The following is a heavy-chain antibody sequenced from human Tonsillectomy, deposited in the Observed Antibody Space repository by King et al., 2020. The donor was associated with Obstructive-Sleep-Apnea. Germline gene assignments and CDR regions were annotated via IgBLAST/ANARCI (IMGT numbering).Heavy chain of an antibody. D-gene: IGHD3-22*01. CDR1: GYSFTTYW. J-gene: IGHJ4*02. CDR3: ARRSNSSGHFDY. Sequence: QLVQSGAEVKKPGESLKISCKGSGYSFTTYWIVWVRQMPGKGLEWMGIIYPGDSDTRYSPSFQGQVTISADKSISTAYLHWSSLKAPDTAMYYCARRSNSSGHFDYWGQGTLATVSS. CDR2: IYPGDSDT. V-gene: IGHV5-51*01.